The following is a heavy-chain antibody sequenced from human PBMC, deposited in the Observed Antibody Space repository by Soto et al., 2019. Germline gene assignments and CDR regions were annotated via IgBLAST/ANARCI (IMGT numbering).Heavy chain of an antibody. CDR3: ARLQEAAGDNDLTFDY. CDR1: GYSFTSYW. J-gene: IGHJ4*02. D-gene: IGHD6-13*01. CDR2: IDPSDSYT. Sequence: GESLKISCKGSGYSFTSYWISWVRQMPGKGLEWMGIIDPSDSYTNYSPSFQGHVTISADKSISTAYLQWSSLKASDTAMYYCARLQEAAGDNDLTFDYSGQGTLVTVSS. V-gene: IGHV5-10-1*01.